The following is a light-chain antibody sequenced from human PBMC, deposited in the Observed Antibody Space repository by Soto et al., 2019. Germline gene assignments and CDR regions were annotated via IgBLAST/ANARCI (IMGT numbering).Light chain of an antibody. V-gene: IGKV4-1*01. CDR2: WAS. CDR3: HQYCSSPWT. J-gene: IGKJ1*01. Sequence: DIVMTQSPDSLAVSLGERATINCRSSQSVLYSSSNKNYLAWYQQKPGQPPKLLIYWASTRESVVPDRFSGSGSGTDFSLTSSSLQAEDVAVYYCHQYCSSPWTFGQGTKVEIK. CDR1: QSVLYSSSNKNY.